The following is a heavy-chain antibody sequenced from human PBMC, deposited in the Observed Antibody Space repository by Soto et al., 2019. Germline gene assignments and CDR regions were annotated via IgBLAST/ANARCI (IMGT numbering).Heavy chain of an antibody. CDR2: ISSSSSYI. J-gene: IGHJ3*02. Sequence: EVQLVESGGGLVKPGGSLRLSCAASGFTFSSYSMNWVRQAPGKGLEWVSSISSSSSYIYYADSVKGRFTISRDNAKNSLYLQMNSLRAEDTAVYYCARDLPAWAPPGIFGVVIMEGAFDIWGQGTMVTVSS. CDR3: ARDLPAWAPPGIFGVVIMEGAFDI. CDR1: GFTFSSYS. V-gene: IGHV3-21*01. D-gene: IGHD3-3*01.